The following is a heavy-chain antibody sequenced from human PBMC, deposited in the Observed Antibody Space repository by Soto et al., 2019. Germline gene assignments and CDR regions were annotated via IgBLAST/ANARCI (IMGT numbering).Heavy chain of an antibody. CDR2: ISGSGGST. CDR1: GFTFSSYA. Sequence: PGGSLRLSCAASGFTFSSYAMSWVRQAPGKGLEWVSAISGSGGSTYYADSVKGRFTISRDNSKNTLYLQMNSLRAEDTAVYYCAKPTMNYDLSVYLFDYWGQGTLVTVSS. D-gene: IGHD3-22*01. V-gene: IGHV3-23*01. J-gene: IGHJ4*02. CDR3: AKPTMNYDLSVYLFDY.